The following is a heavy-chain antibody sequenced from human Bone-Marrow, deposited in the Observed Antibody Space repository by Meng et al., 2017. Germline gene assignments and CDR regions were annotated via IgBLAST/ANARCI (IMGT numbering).Heavy chain of an antibody. CDR1: GGSFSGYY. CDR3: ARVALAVAGIGS. V-gene: IGHV4-34*01. CDR2: INHSGST. J-gene: IGHJ5*02. D-gene: IGHD6-19*01. Sequence: SETLSLTCAVYGGSFSGYYWSWIRQPPGKGLEWIGEINHSGSTNYNPSLKSRVTISVDTSKNQFSLKLSSVTAADTAVYYCARVALAVAGIGSWGQGTLVTVSS.